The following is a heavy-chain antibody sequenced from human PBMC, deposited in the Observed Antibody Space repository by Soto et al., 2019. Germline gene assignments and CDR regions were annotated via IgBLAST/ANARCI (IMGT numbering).Heavy chain of an antibody. V-gene: IGHV1-69*01. CDR2: IIPIFGTA. CDR3: ARAIFGVVLRFDP. CDR1: RVTLNSKA. D-gene: IGHD3-3*01. J-gene: IGHJ5*02. Sequence: SSKAPRVTLNSKAISWLQHYPGQGLEWMGGIIPIFGTANYAQKFQGRVTITADESTSTAYMELSSLRSEDTAVYYCARAIFGVVLRFDPWGQGTLVTVSS.